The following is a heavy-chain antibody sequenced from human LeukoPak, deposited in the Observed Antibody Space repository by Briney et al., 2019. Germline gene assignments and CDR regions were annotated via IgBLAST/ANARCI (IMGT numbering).Heavy chain of an antibody. CDR1: GGSISSYY. D-gene: IGHD3-3*01. Sequence: PSETLSLTCTVSGGSISSYYWSWIRQPARKRLEWIGRIYSTGSTSYNPSLTSRVTISRDTSKNQFSLNLSSVTAADTAVYYCAKDWSIFGARDWFDPWGQGILVTVSS. CDR2: IYSTGST. V-gene: IGHV4-4*07. CDR3: AKDWSIFGARDWFDP. J-gene: IGHJ5*02.